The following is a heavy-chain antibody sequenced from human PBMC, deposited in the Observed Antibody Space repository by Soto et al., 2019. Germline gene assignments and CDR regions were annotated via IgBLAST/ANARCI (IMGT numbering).Heavy chain of an antibody. V-gene: IGHV4-59*01. Sequence: SETLSLTCTVSGGSISSYYWSWIRQPPGKGLEWIRYIYYSGSTNYNPSNKSRVTISVDTSKNHFSLKLSSVTAADTAVYYCARGAGYSYGYGYYYMDVWGKGTTVTVSS. D-gene: IGHD5-18*01. CDR2: IYYSGST. CDR1: GGSISSYY. J-gene: IGHJ6*03. CDR3: ARGAGYSYGYGYYYMDV.